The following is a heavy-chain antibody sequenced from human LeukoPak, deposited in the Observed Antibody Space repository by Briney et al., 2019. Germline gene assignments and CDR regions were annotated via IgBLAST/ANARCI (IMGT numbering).Heavy chain of an antibody. CDR1: GGSFSGYY. V-gene: IGHV4-34*01. CDR3: AREKGNYDILTGYSPDAFDI. D-gene: IGHD3-9*01. Sequence: SETLSLTCAVYGGSFSGYYWSWIRQPPGKGLEWIGEINHSGSTNYNPSLKSRVTISVDTSKNQFSLKLSSVTAADTAVYYCAREKGNYDILTGYSPDAFDIWGQGTMVTVSS. CDR2: INHSGST. J-gene: IGHJ3*02.